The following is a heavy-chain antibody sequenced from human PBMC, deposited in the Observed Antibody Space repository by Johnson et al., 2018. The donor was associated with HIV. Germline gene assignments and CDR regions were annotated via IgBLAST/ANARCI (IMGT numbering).Heavy chain of an antibody. J-gene: IGHJ3*02. CDR3: AKDLGITVAGRGGLDAFDI. D-gene: IGHD6-19*01. CDR2: IGTAGDT. V-gene: IGHV3-13*01. Sequence: VQLVESGGGVVRPGRSPRLSCVVSGFTFSNYPMHWVRQATGKGLEWVSAIGTAGDTYYPGSVKDRFTISRDNSRNTLYLQMKSLRAEDTAVYYCAKDLGITVAGRGGLDAFDIWGQGTMVTVSS. CDR1: GFTFSNYP.